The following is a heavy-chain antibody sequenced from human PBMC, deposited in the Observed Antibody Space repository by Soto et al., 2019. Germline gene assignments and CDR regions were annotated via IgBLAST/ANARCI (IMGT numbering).Heavy chain of an antibody. V-gene: IGHV3-23*01. CDR2: ISGSGGST. J-gene: IGHJ4*02. Sequence: PGWSLRLSCAASGFTFSSYAMSWVRQAPGKGLEWVSAISGSGGSTYYADSVKGRFTISRDNSKNTLYLQMNSLRAEDTAVYYCAKIFGRDGYNPEEDWGQGTLVTVS. D-gene: IGHD5-12*01. CDR3: AKIFGRDGYNPEED. CDR1: GFTFSSYA.